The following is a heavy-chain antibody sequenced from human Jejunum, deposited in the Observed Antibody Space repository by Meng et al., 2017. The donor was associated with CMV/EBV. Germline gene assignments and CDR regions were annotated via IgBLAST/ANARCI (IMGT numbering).Heavy chain of an antibody. CDR3: TRVDTGTTFLHDF. Sequence: CSMTSNNYHWGWIRHSPGKGLEWIGSIHHTGSTYYNPSLKRRLTISVDTSNNQFSLKLTSVTVADTAVYYCTRVDTGTTFLHDFWGQGTLVTVSS. J-gene: IGHJ4*02. V-gene: IGHV4-39*07. D-gene: IGHD4-11*01. CDR1: CSMTSNNYH. CDR2: IHHTGST.